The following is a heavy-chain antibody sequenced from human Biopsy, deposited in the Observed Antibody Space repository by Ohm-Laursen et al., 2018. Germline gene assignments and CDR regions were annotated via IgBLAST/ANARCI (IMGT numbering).Heavy chain of an antibody. V-gene: IGHV3-30*03. CDR2: ISYDGSGE. CDR3: ARDGKRWDYSTYFSWHFDL. D-gene: IGHD4-11*01. Sequence: SLRLPCAASGFTFTSYAMHWVRQAPGKGLEWVAVISYDGSGEYYADSLQGRFIISRDNPKNTVGLQMNSLRAEDTAVYFCARDGKRWDYSTYFSWHFDLWGRGTLVTVSS. CDR1: GFTFTSYA. J-gene: IGHJ2*01.